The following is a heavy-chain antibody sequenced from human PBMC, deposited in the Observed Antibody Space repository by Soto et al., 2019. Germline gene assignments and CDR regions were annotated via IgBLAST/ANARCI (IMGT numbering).Heavy chain of an antibody. CDR2: IYYSGST. CDR3: ARHQPGWDAFDI. Sequence: QLQLQESGPGLVKPSETLSLTCTVSGGSISSSSYYWGWIRQPPGKGLEWIGSIYYSGSTYYNPSLKSRVTISVDTSKNQFSLKLSSVTAADTAVYYCARHQPGWDAFDIWGQGTMVTVSS. J-gene: IGHJ3*02. V-gene: IGHV4-39*01. CDR1: GGSISSSSYY.